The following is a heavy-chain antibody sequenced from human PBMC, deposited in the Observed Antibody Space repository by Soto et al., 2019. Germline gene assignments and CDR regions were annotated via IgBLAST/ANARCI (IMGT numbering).Heavy chain of an antibody. CDR2: ISGSGGST. D-gene: IGHD2-21*01. CDR1: GFTFSSYA. Sequence: GGSLRLSCAASGFTFSSYAMSWVRQAPGKGLEWVSAISGSGGSTYYADSVKGRFTISRDNSKNTLYLQMNSLRAEDTAVYYCAKDLEGEEGGNWFDPWGQGTLVTVSS. CDR3: AKDLEGEEGGNWFDP. J-gene: IGHJ5*02. V-gene: IGHV3-23*01.